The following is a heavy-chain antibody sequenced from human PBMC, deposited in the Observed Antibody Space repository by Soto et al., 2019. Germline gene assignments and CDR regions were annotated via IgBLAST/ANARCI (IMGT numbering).Heavy chain of an antibody. CDR1: GGTFSSYA. J-gene: IGHJ6*02. Sequence: QVQLVQSGAEVKKPGSSVKVSCKASGGTFSSYAISWVRQAPGQGLEWMGGIIPIFGTANYAQKFQGRVTITADESTSTAYMELSSLRSEDTAVYYCARLLPAAAIAPGYYGMDVWGQGTTVTVSS. CDR2: IIPIFGTA. V-gene: IGHV1-69*01. CDR3: ARLLPAAAIAPGYYGMDV. D-gene: IGHD2-2*01.